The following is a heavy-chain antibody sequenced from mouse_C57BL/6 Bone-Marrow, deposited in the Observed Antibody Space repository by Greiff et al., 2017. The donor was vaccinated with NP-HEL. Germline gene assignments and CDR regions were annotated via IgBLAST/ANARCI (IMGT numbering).Heavy chain of an antibody. CDR2: IDPSDSYT. D-gene: IGHD1-1*01. J-gene: IGHJ2*01. V-gene: IGHV1-50*01. Sequence: QVQLQQPGAELVKPGASVKLSCKASGYTFTSYWMQWVKQRPGQGLEWIGEIDPSDSYTNYNQKFKGKATLTVDTSTSTAYMQLSSLTSEDSAVYYCAREGRGIFTTVVAPFDYWGQGTTLTVSS. CDR1: GYTFTSYW. CDR3: AREGRGIFTTVVAPFDY.